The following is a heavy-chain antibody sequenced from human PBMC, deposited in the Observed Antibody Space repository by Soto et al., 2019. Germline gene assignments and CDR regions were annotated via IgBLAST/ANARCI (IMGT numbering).Heavy chain of an antibody. J-gene: IGHJ5*01. V-gene: IGHV4-30-4*01. D-gene: IGHD3-22*01. CDR2: IYYSGST. CDR3: ARDYYDSSGYYAHPVWFDS. Sequence: SETLSLTCTVSGGSISSGDYYWSWIRQPPGKGLEWIGYIYYSGSTYYNPSLKSRVTISVDTSKNQFSLKLSSVTAADTAVYYRARDYYDSSGYYAHPVWFDSSGQGTLVTVSS. CDR1: GGSISSGDYY.